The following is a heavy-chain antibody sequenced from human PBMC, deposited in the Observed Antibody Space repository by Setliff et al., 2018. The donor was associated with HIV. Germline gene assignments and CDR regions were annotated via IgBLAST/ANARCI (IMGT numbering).Heavy chain of an antibody. CDR3: AKGGYGGAYYVAGY. CDR2: ISGNGDTT. CDR1: GFTFSNYA. Sequence: PGGSLRLSCAASGFTFSNYAMSWVRQAPGKGLEWVSTISGNGDTTYFADSVKGRFTISRDNSKNTVSLQMTSLEPGDTAMYYCAKGGYGGAYYVAGYWGQGTKVTVSS. D-gene: IGHD5-18*01. J-gene: IGHJ4*02. V-gene: IGHV3-23*01.